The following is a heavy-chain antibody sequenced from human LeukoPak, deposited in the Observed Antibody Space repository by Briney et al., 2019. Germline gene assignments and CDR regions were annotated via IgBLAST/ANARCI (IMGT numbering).Heavy chain of an antibody. D-gene: IGHD1-26*01. Sequence: GESLKISCKGSGYSFASYWIGWVRQMPGKGLEWMGIIYPGDSDTRYSPSFQGQVTISADKSISTAYLQWSSLKASDTAMYYCARLGVIVGAKTGFQHWGQGTLVTVSS. CDR3: ARLGVIVGAKTGFQH. V-gene: IGHV5-51*01. CDR1: GYSFASYW. J-gene: IGHJ1*01. CDR2: IYPGDSDT.